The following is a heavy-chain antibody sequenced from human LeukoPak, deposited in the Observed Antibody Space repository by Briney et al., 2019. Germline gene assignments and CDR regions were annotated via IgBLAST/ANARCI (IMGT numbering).Heavy chain of an antibody. D-gene: IGHD3-22*01. V-gene: IGHV1-69*05. CDR1: GGTFSSYA. J-gene: IGHJ6*03. Sequence: SVKVSCKASGGTFSSYAISWVRQAPGQGLGWMGGIIPIFGTANYAQKFQGRVTITTDESTSTAYMELSSLRSEDTAVYYCAEGTYYYDSSGYLRDYYYYMDVWGKGTTVTVSS. CDR3: AEGTYYYDSSGYLRDYYYYMDV. CDR2: IIPIFGTA.